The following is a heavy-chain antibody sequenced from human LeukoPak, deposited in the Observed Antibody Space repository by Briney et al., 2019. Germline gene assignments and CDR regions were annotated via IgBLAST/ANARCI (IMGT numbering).Heavy chain of an antibody. J-gene: IGHJ6*02. CDR2: IKWNGGST. V-gene: IGHV3-20*01. CDR3: ARVRNYYYGMDV. Sequence: PGGSLRLSCAASGFTFDDYGMSWVRQAPGKGLEWVSGIKWNGGSTGYADSVKGRFTISRDNAKNSLYLQMNSLRAEDTALYHCARVRNYYYGMDVWGQGTTVTVSS. CDR1: GFTFDDYG.